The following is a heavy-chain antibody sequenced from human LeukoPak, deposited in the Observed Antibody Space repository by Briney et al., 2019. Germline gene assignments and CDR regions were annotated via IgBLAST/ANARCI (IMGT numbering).Heavy chain of an antibody. V-gene: IGHV3-23*01. Sequence: GGTLRLSCAASGFTFSSYGMSWVRQAPGKGLERVSGISGSGGSTYYADSVKGRFTISRDNSKNTLYLQMNSLRAEDTAVYYCAKDSSDDYFDYWGQGTLVTVSS. J-gene: IGHJ4*02. CDR1: GFTFSSYG. CDR3: AKDSSDDYFDY. D-gene: IGHD6-13*01. CDR2: ISGSGGST.